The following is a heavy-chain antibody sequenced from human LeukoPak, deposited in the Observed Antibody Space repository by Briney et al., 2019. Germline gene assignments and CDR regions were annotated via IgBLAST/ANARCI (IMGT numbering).Heavy chain of an antibody. Sequence: PGRSLRLSCAVSGVSLSNYAMHWGRQAPGKGLEWVAFMSYEGYSKYYGDSVKGRVTISRDNSKNSLNLQMNSLRTESTGVYYCARDPRQQPPTWGTFDSWGQGTLVTVSS. CDR3: ARDPRQQPPTWGTFDS. CDR1: GVSLSNYA. V-gene: IGHV3-30-3*01. D-gene: IGHD6-13*01. CDR2: MSYEGYSK. J-gene: IGHJ4*02.